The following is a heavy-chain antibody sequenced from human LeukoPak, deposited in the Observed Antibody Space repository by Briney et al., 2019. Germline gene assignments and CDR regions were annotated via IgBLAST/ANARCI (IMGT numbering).Heavy chain of an antibody. J-gene: IGHJ5*02. V-gene: IGHV1-46*01. CDR2: VHSSGGVI. Sequence: GASVKVSCKASGYTFTSAYMNWVRQAPGQGLEWMGIVHSSGGVIKYAQEFQDRLTVTRDTSTSTIYMELSSLRSEDTAVYYCAGSSHQRNWFDPWGQGTLVIVSS. CDR1: GYTFTSAY. D-gene: IGHD1-26*01. CDR3: AGSSHQRNWFDP.